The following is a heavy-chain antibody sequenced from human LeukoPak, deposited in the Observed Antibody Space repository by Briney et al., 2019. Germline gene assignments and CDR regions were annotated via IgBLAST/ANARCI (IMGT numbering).Heavy chain of an antibody. CDR2: ISYDGSNK. CDR1: GCTFSSYG. Sequence: GGSLRLSCAASGCTFSSYGMHWVRQAPGKGLEWVAVISYDGSNKYYADSVKGRFTISRDNSKNTLYLQMNSLRAEDTAVYYCAPVPVTFDYWGQGTLVTVSS. D-gene: IGHD4-11*01. CDR3: APVPVTFDY. V-gene: IGHV3-30*03. J-gene: IGHJ4*02.